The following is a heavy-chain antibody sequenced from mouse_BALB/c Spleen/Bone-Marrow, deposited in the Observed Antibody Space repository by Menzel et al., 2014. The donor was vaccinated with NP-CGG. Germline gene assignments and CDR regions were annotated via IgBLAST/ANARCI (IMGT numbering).Heavy chain of an antibody. CDR3: ARQTYYDYDGYFDY. J-gene: IGHJ2*01. CDR2: ISSGGSYT. V-gene: IGHV5-6*01. CDR1: GFTFSSYG. Sequence: EVKLVESGGDLVKPGGSLKLSCAASGFTFSSYGMSWVCQTPDKRLEWVATISSGGSYTYYPDSVKGRFTISRDNAKNTLYLQMSSLKSEDTAMYYCARQTYYDYDGYFDYWGQGTTLTVSS. D-gene: IGHD2-4*01.